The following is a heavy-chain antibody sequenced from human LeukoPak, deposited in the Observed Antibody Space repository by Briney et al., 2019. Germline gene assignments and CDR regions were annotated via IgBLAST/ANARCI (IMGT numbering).Heavy chain of an antibody. J-gene: IGHJ4*02. CDR3: ARVSGGNTDY. CDR2: ISSSSSYI. Sequence: PGGSLRLSCAASGFTFSSYSMNWVRQAPGKGLEWVSSISSSSSYIYYADSVKGRFTISRDNAKNSLYLQMNSLRAEDTAVYCCARVSGGNTDYWGQGTLVTVSS. CDR1: GFTFSSYS. D-gene: IGHD5-12*01. V-gene: IGHV3-21*01.